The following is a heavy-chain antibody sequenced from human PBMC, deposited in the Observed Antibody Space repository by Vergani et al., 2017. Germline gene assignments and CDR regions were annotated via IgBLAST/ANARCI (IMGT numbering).Heavy chain of an antibody. CDR3: AKARDPNCKGGNCYSYYYGLDL. Sequence: EVQLLESGGGLVQPGGSLRLSCGASGFTFSSYAMTWVRQAPGKGLEWVSAISGSGGNTFDTDSVKGRFTISRDNSKDTLYLQMNSLRVEDTAIYYCAKARDPNCKGGNCYSYYYGLDLWGQGTTVTVSS. D-gene: IGHD2-15*01. CDR2: ISGSGGNT. J-gene: IGHJ6*02. V-gene: IGHV3-23*01. CDR1: GFTFSSYA.